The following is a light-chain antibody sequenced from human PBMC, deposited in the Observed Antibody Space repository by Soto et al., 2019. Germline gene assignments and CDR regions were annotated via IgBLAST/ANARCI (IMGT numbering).Light chain of an antibody. J-gene: IGKJ1*01. Sequence: DIQMTQFQSSLSASVVDRVTITCRASQTISNYLNWYQQKPGTAPVLLIFAASSLQSGVPSMFSVSRSGRNFTLPISSLQPADSAIYYWRHTYSGPPTFGRGTKVHIK. V-gene: IGKV1-39*01. CDR2: AAS. CDR3: RHTYSGPPT. CDR1: QTISNY.